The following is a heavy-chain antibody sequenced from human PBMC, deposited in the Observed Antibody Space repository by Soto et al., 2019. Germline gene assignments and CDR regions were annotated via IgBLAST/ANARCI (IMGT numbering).Heavy chain of an antibody. CDR1: GFTFRSYW. D-gene: IGHD6-13*01. Sequence: EVQLVESGGGLVQPGGSLRLSCAASGFTFRSYWMHWVRQAPGKGLVWVSRISPDGSITNYADSVKGRFTISRDNAKNTLFLQMNSLRAEDTAVYYSAREVATVPDYWRQGTLVAVSS. CDR2: ISPDGSIT. CDR3: AREVATVPDY. V-gene: IGHV3-74*01. J-gene: IGHJ4*02.